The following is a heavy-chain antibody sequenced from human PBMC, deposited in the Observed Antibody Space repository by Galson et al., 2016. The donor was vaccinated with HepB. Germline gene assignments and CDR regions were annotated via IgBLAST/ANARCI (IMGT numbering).Heavy chain of an antibody. D-gene: IGHD3-10*01. Sequence: SLRLSCAASGFTFSDYCVNWVRQAPGKGLEWVSYISYTTDMIYYADSVKGRFTISRENAKNSLYLQMNSLRDEDTAVYFCARSMIRGVIIYGMDVWGQGTTVTVSS. CDR2: ISYTTDMI. CDR3: ARSMIRGVIIYGMDV. CDR1: GFTFSDYC. J-gene: IGHJ6*02. V-gene: IGHV3-48*02.